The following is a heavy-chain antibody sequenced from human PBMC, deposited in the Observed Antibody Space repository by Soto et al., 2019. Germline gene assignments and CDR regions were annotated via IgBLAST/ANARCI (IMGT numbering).Heavy chain of an antibody. CDR2: IHYRGST. V-gene: IGHV4-31*03. D-gene: IGHD2-2*01. CDR3: ARCRDAFGFDS. CDR1: GGFISRGGYY. J-gene: IGHJ4*02. Sequence: QVQLQESGPGLVEPSQTLSLTCSVSGGFISRGGYYWSWIGQFPGKGLEWIVYIHYRGSTYYNPSLQSRGSISVDMSKNQLSLNLTSVTAANTAVYYCARCRDAFGFDSWGQVTLVTVSS.